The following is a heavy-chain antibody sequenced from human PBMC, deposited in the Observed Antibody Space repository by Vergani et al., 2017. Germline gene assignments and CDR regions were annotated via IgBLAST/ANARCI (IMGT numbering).Heavy chain of an antibody. V-gene: IGHV3-30*18. Sequence: QVQLVESGGGVVQPGRSLRLSCAASGFTFSSYGMHWVRQAPGKWLEWVAVISYDGSNKYYADSVKGRFTISRDNSKNTLYLQMNSLRAEDTAVYYCAKDRGGGTSLQHWGQGTLVTVSS. D-gene: IGHD3-16*01. CDR3: AKDRGGGTSLQH. CDR2: ISYDGSNK. CDR1: GFTFSSYG. J-gene: IGHJ1*01.